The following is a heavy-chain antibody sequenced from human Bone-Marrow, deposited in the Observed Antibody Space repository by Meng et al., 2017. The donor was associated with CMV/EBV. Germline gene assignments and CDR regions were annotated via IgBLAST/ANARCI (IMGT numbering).Heavy chain of an antibody. Sequence: SETLSLTCTVSGGSISSYYWSWIRQPPGKGLEWIGYIYYSGSTNYNPSLKSRVTISVDTSKNQFSLKLSSVTAADTAVYYCARSPGYPREFGYWGQGTLVTVSS. D-gene: IGHD3-10*01. CDR2: IYYSGST. CDR1: GGSISSYY. J-gene: IGHJ4*02. V-gene: IGHV4-59*01. CDR3: ARSPGYPREFGY.